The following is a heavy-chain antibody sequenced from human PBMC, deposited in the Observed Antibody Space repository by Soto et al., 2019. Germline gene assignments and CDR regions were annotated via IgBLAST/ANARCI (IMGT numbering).Heavy chain of an antibody. D-gene: IGHD6-19*01. CDR1: GFTFSSYS. CDR3: ARRYSSGWYLWAFDI. V-gene: IGHV3-21*01. J-gene: IGHJ3*02. Sequence: EVQLVESGGGLVKPGGSLRLSCAASGFTFSSYSMNWVRQAPGKGLEWVSSISSSSSYIYYADSVKGRFTISRDNAKNSLYLQMNSLRAEDTAVYYCARRYSSGWYLWAFDIWGQGTMVTVSS. CDR2: ISSSSSYI.